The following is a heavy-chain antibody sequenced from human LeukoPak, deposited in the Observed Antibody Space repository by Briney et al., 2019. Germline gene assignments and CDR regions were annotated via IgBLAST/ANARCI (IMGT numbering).Heavy chain of an antibody. CDR1: GYIFTDYY. CDR3: ARDPPGTTAFDL. V-gene: IGHV1-2*04. Sequence: ASVKVSCKASGYIFTDYYMHWVRQAPGQGLEWMGWINPKSDGTKYAQNFQGWVTMTWDTSISTAYMEVSRLTSDDTAMFYCARDPPGTTAFDLWGQGTMVTVSS. D-gene: IGHD1-1*01. CDR2: INPKSDGT. J-gene: IGHJ3*01.